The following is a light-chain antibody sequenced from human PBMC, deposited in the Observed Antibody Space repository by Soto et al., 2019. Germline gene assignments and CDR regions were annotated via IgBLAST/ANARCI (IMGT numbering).Light chain of an antibody. CDR2: AAS. CDR1: QGISNF. CDR3: QKYNSAPWT. J-gene: IGKJ1*01. Sequence: DVQMTQSPSSLSASVGDRVTMTCRASQGISNFLAWYQQKPGKVPTLLLSAASTLQAGVPSRFSGSGSETDFTLTIRSLQPEDVATYYCQKYNSAPWTFGQGTKVDIK. V-gene: IGKV1-27*01.